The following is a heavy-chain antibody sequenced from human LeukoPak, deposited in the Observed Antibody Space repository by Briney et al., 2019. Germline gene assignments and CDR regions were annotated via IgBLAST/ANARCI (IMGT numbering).Heavy chain of an antibody. Sequence: SETPSLTCAVYGGSFSGYYWSWIRQPPGKGLEWIGEINHSGSTNYNPSLKSRVTISVDTSKNQFSLKLSPVTAADTAVYYCARPLTGNWGQGTLVTVSS. CDR3: ARPLTGN. D-gene: IGHD1-1*01. CDR1: GGSFSGYY. V-gene: IGHV4-34*01. J-gene: IGHJ4*02. CDR2: INHSGST.